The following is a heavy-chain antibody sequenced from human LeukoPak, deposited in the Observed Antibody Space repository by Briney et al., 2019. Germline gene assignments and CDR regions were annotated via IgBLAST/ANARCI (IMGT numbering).Heavy chain of an antibody. CDR1: GFTSYW. Sequence: GESLKISCQGSGFTSYWIGWVRQMPGKGLEWMGIIYPGDSDTRYSPSFQGQVTISADRSISTAYLQWSSLKASDTAMYYCTRLGSVAATGYFQDWGRGTLVTVSS. V-gene: IGHV5-51*01. CDR3: TRLGSVAATGYFQD. CDR2: IYPGDSDT. D-gene: IGHD6-19*01. J-gene: IGHJ1*01.